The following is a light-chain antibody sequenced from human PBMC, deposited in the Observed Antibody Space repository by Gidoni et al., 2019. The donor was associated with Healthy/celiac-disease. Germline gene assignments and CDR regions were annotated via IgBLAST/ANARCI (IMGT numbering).Light chain of an antibody. CDR3: SSYTSSSTLGV. CDR2: EVS. J-gene: IGLJ3*02. CDR1: SSDVGGYNY. V-gene: IGLV2-14*01. Sequence: QSALTQPASVSGSPGQSITISCTGTSSDVGGYNYVSWYQQHPGKAPKLVIYEVSNRPSGVSNRFSGSKSGKTASLTISGLQAEDEADYYCSSYTSSSTLGVFGGGTKLTVL.